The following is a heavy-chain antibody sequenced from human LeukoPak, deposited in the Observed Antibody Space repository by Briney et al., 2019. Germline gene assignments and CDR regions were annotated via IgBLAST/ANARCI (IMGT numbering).Heavy chain of an antibody. J-gene: IGHJ4*02. CDR2: INHSGTT. D-gene: IGHD6-19*01. CDR3: ARAEVAGWLVHPLGY. Sequence: SETLSLTCAVYGGSFSGYYWSWIRQTPGKGLEWIGEINHSGTTNYNPSLKSQVTISVVTSKNQFSLKLSSVTAADTAVYYCARAEVAGWLVHPLGYWGQGTLVTVSS. V-gene: IGHV4-34*01. CDR1: GGSFSGYY.